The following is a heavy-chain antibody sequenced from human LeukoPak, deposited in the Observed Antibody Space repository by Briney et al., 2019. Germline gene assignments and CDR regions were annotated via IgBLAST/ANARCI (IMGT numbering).Heavy chain of an antibody. CDR2: IYYTGST. CDR3: ARDSTGDTQGHFDY. J-gene: IGHJ4*02. Sequence: PSETLSLTCTVSGVSISSGSYYWGWIRQPPGQGLEWIGIIYYTGSTHYIPSLKCRVTISLDTSKNQFSLRLSSVTAADTAVYYCARDSTGDTQGHFDYWGQGTLVTVSS. CDR1: GVSISSGSYY. V-gene: IGHV4-39*07. D-gene: IGHD7-27*01.